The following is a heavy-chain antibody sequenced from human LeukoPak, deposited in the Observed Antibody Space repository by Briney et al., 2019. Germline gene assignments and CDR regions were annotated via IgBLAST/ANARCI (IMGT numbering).Heavy chain of an antibody. V-gene: IGHV1-2*02. J-gene: IGHJ6*02. CDR2: INPNSGGT. CDR1: GYTFTGYY. Sequence: ASVKVSCKASGYTFTGYYMHWVRQAPGQGLEWMGWINPNSGGTNYAQKFQGRVTMTRDTSISTAYMELSRLRSDGTAVYYCARGGSQETYYYGMDVWGQGTTVTVSS. CDR3: ARGGSQETYYYGMDV.